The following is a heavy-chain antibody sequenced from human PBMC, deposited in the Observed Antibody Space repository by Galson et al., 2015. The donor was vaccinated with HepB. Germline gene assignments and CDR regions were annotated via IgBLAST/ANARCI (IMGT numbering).Heavy chain of an antibody. J-gene: IGHJ4*02. V-gene: IGHV3-33*01. Sequence: SLRLSCAASGFSFSSYGMDWVRQAPGKGLEWVAVIRYDGTNKYYADSVKGRFTISRDNSKNTLYLQMDSLRAEDTAVYYCATSSISSGSYRFYFDYWGQETLVTVSS. CDR3: ATSSISSGSYRFYFDY. D-gene: IGHD1-26*01. CDR2: IRYDGTNK. CDR1: GFSFSSYG.